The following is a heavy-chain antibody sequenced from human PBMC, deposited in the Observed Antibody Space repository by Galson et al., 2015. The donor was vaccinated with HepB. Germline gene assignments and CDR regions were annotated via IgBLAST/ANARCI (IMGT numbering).Heavy chain of an antibody. CDR3: AKGDVAYRSSSGGFHY. CDR1: GFNFNRYG. V-gene: IGHV3-30*18. D-gene: IGHD6-6*01. CDR2: ISYDGKRR. J-gene: IGHJ4*02. Sequence: SLRLSCAASGFNFNRYGMHWVRQAPGKGLEWVAVISYDGKRRNYGDSAKGRFIISRDNSRNTLSIEMNLLRVEDTAVYYCAKGDVAYRSSSGGFHYWGQGTLVAVS.